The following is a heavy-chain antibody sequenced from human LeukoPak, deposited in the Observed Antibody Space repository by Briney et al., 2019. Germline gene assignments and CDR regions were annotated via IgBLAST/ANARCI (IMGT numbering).Heavy chain of an antibody. CDR3: TRHKRWLQSPDAFDV. J-gene: IGHJ3*01. D-gene: IGHD5-24*01. CDR1: GGSISSYY. Sequence: SETLSLTCTVSGGSISSYYWSWIRLPPGKGLEWIGYTYYSGSTSYNPPLQSRVAISVDMSKSQFSLELSSVTAADTAIYYCTRHKRWLQSPDAFDVWGQGTMVTVSS. V-gene: IGHV4-59*08. CDR2: TYYSGST.